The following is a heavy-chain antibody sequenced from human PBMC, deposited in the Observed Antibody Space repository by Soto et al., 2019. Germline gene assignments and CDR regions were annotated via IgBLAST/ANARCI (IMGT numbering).Heavy chain of an antibody. CDR2: INPSGGST. CDR3: ARVTGRDSISSARYYYYYYGMDV. V-gene: IGHV1-46*01. D-gene: IGHD3-22*01. CDR1: GYTFTSYY. J-gene: IGHJ6*02. Sequence: SSVKVSCKASGYTFTSYYMHWVRQAPGQGLEWMGIINPSGGSTSYAQKFQGRVTMTRDTSTSTVYMELSSLRSEDTAVYYCARVTGRDSISSARYYYYYYGMDVWG.